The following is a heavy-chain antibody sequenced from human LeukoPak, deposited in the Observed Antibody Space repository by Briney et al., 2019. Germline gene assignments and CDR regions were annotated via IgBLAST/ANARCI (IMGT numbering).Heavy chain of an antibody. V-gene: IGHV3-23*01. CDR3: AKDPYDCRGYPWFLFDY. Sequence: GGSLRLPCAASGFTFSSYAMSWVRQAPGKGLEWVSAISGSGGSTYYADSVKGRFTISRDNSKNTVYLQMNSLRAEDTAVYYCAKDPYDCRGYPWFLFDYWGQGTLVTVSS. CDR2: ISGSGGST. CDR1: GFTFSSYA. D-gene: IGHD3-22*01. J-gene: IGHJ4*02.